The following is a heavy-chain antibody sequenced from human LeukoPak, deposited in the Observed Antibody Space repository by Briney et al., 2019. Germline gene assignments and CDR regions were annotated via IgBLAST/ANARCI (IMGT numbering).Heavy chain of an antibody. CDR1: GYTFTGYY. CDR2: INPNSGGT. Sequence: GASVKVSCKASGYTFTGYYMHWVRQAPGQGLEWMGWINPNSGGTNYAQKFQGRVTMTRDTSISTAYMELSSLRPDDTAVYYCARHSAEKYTGAYGWAPPDENWGQGTLVTVSS. V-gene: IGHV1-2*02. CDR3: ARHSAEKYTGAYGWAPPDEN. D-gene: IGHD7-27*01. J-gene: IGHJ4*02.